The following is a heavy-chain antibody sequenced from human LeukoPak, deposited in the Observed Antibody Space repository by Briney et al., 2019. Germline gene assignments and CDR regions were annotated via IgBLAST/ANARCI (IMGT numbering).Heavy chain of an antibody. CDR3: ASRDKGYYYGMDV. D-gene: IGHD5-24*01. Sequence: GGSLRLSCAASGFPFTFAMSWVRQAPGKGLEWVSTISGSGADTYYADSVRGRFTISRDNSKNTLYLQMNSLRAEDTAVYYCASRDKGYYYGMDVWGRGTTVTVSS. CDR2: ISGSGADT. J-gene: IGHJ6*02. CDR1: GFPFTFA. V-gene: IGHV3-23*01.